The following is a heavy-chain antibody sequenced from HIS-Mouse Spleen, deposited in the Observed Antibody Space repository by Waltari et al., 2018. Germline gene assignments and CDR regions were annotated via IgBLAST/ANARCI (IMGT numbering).Heavy chain of an antibody. D-gene: IGHD6-13*01. J-gene: IGHJ2*01. CDR3: AREIPYSSSWYDWYFDL. Sequence: QLQLQESGQGLVKPSETLSLTCTVSGRSISSSRYYWGWIRQPPGKGLEWIGSIYYSGSTYYNPSLKSRVTISVDTSKNQFSLKLSSVTAADTAVYYCAREIPYSSSWYDWYFDLWGRGTLVTVSS. V-gene: IGHV4-39*07. CDR1: GRSISSSRYY. CDR2: IYYSGST.